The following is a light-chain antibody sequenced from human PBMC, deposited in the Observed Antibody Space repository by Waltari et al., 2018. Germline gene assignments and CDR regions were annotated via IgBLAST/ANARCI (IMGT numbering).Light chain of an antibody. Sequence: SYVLSQSPSVSVAPGQTARITCGGDRVKSTSLHWYQKKPGQPPLLVIYDDTDRPSGFPERFSGSLSWSTATLTIRRVEAGDEADYYCQVWDSSSDPIFGGGTKLTVL. CDR1: RVKSTS. CDR3: QVWDSSSDPI. CDR2: DDT. V-gene: IGLV3-21*02. J-gene: IGLJ2*01.